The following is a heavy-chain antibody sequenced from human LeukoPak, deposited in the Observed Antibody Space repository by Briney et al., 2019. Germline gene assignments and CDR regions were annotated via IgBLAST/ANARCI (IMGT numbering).Heavy chain of an antibody. CDR2: IYYSGST. V-gene: IGHV4-39*01. CDR1: GGSISSRSYY. D-gene: IGHD4-17*01. J-gene: IGHJ5*02. Sequence: PSETLSLTCTVSGGSISSRSYYWGWIRQPPGKGLEWIGSIYYSGSTYHNPSLKSRITISIDTSKNQFSLKLSSVTAADTAVYYCVGETTVTTIPWGQGTLVTVSS. CDR3: VGETTVTTIP.